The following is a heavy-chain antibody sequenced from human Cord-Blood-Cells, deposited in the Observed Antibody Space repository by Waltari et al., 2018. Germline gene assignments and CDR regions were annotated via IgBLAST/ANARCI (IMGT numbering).Heavy chain of an antibody. D-gene: IGHD3-10*01. Sequence: QVQLVQSGAEVKKPGASVKVSCKASGYTFTGYYMHWVRQAPGQGLEWMGWINPNSGGTNYAQKFQGWVTMTRETSISTAYMELSRLRSDDTAVYYCARAWGRYYGSGSYYNYWGQGTLVTVSS. V-gene: IGHV1-2*04. CDR2: INPNSGGT. J-gene: IGHJ4*02. CDR3: ARAWGRYYGSGSYYNY. CDR1: GYTFTGYY.